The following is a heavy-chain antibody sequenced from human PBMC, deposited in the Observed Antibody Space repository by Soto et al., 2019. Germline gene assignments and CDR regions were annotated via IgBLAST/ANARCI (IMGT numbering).Heavy chain of an antibody. J-gene: IGHJ6*02. CDR2: ISYEGSNT. CDR3: ARVTPGNNLYYFSGLDV. D-gene: IGHD1-1*01. CDR1: GFTFDTYG. Sequence: QVHLVESGGGVAQPGRSLRLSCVASGFTFDTYGIHWVRQAPGKGLQWVALISYEGSNTYYADSVRGRFTISRDNSKNTLYLQINALRPEDTCVYYCARVTPGNNLYYFSGLDVWGQGTSVTVSS. V-gene: IGHV3-30-3*01.